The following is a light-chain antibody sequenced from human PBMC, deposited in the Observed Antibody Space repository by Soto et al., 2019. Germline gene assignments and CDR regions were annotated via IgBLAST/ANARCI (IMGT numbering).Light chain of an antibody. CDR3: QSYASSLSGLV. CDR1: SSNIGAGYD. V-gene: IGLV1-40*01. CDR2: GNS. J-gene: IGLJ2*01. Sequence: QSALTQPPSVSGAPGQRVTISCTGSSSNIGAGYDVHWYQQLPGTAPKLLIYGNSNRPSGVPDRFSGSKSGTSASLAITGLQAEDEADYYCQSYASSLSGLVFGGGTKLTVL.